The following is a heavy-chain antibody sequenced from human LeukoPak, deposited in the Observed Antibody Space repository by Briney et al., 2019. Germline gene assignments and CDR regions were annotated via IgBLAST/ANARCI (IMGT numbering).Heavy chain of an antibody. Sequence: SETLSLTCAVSGVSITDNWWSWVRQPPGKGLEWIGEILHTGPTNFNPSLKSRVTISVDKSKNQFSLRLSSVTAADTAVFYCARDAPGYSSSLKSWGQGTLVTVSS. CDR1: GVSITDNW. CDR3: ARDAPGYSSSLKS. D-gene: IGHD6-13*01. V-gene: IGHV4-4*02. CDR2: ILHTGPT. J-gene: IGHJ4*02.